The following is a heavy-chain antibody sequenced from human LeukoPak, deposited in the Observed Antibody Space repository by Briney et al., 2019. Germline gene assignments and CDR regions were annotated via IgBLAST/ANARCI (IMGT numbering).Heavy chain of an antibody. V-gene: IGHV4-4*02. CDR3: AREGGPYRPLDY. CDR2: VHLDGRT. CDR1: GGSITSTNW. Sequence: SGTLSLIRGVPGGSITSTNWWTWVRQSPGKGLEWIGEVHLDGRTNYNPSLQSRLTMSVDFSENHISLMLTSVTAADTAVYYCAREGGPYRPLDYSGQGTLVTVSS. J-gene: IGHJ4*02.